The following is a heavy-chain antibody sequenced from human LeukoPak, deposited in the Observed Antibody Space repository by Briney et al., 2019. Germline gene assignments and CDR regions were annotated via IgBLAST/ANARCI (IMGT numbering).Heavy chain of an antibody. CDR1: GFTFSNYA. D-gene: IGHD2-21*02. J-gene: IGHJ6*02. CDR3: AKAVVTGRFPLDV. V-gene: IGHV3-23*01. Sequence: GGSLRLSCAASGFTFSNYAMSWVRQAPGKGLDWVSTISSSGGSTYYAGSVKGRFTISRDNSKNTLYLLMNSLRADDTAVYYCAKAVVTGRFPLDVWGQGTTVTVSS. CDR2: ISSSGGST.